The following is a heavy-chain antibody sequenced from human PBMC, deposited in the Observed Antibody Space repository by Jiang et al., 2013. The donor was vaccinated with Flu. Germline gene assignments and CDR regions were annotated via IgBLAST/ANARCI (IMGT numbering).Heavy chain of an antibody. D-gene: IGHD3-22*01. Sequence: GLVQPGGSLRLSCAASGFTVSSNYMSWVRQAPGKGLEWVSVIYSGGSTYYADSVKGRFTISRDNSKNTLYLQMNSLRAEDTAVYYCAREVWSYYYDSSGSASLARTYYGMDVWGQGTTVTVSS. CDR1: GFTVSSNY. CDR2: IYSGGST. CDR3: AREVWSYYYDSSGSASLARTYYGMDV. J-gene: IGHJ6*02. V-gene: IGHV3-66*01.